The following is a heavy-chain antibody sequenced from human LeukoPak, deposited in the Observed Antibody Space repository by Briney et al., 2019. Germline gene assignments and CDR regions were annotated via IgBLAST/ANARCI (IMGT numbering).Heavy chain of an antibody. D-gene: IGHD3-10*01. V-gene: IGHV3-23*01. J-gene: IGHJ6*02. CDR3: AREAGGSGSYYNPYYYGMDV. Sequence: PGGSLRLSCAASGFTFSSYSMNWVRQAPGKGLEWVSAISGSGGSTYYADSVKGRFTISRDNSKNTLYLQMNSLRAEDTAVYYCAREAGGSGSYYNPYYYGMDVWGQGTTVTVSS. CDR2: ISGSGGST. CDR1: GFTFSSYS.